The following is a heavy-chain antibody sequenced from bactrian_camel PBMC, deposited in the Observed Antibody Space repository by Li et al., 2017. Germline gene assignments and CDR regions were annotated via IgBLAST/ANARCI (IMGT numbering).Heavy chain of an antibody. V-gene: IGHV3S25*01. Sequence: LTLSCVSRSSYGLNCLAWFRQAPGKEREGIAAFTTRARSTEYADSVKGRFTISQDNAKNTVYLQMNSLKPEDTAMYYCAAADYNEYPQCDVASSGYNFWGQGTQVTVS. J-gene: IGHJ4*01. CDR1: RSSYGLNC. D-gene: IGHD4*01. CDR2: FTTRARST. CDR3: AAADYNEYPQCDVASSGYNF.